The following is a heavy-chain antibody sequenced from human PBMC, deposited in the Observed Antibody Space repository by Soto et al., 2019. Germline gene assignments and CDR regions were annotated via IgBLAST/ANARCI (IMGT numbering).Heavy chain of an antibody. Sequence: EVQLVESGGGLVKPGGSLRLSCAASGFTFSSYSMNWVRQAPGKGLEWVSSISSSSSYIYYADSVKGRFTISRDNAKNSLYLQMNSLRAEDTAVYYCARDEPQTWDIVVVPAVLGGMDVWGQGTTVTVSS. V-gene: IGHV3-21*01. CDR1: GFTFSSYS. J-gene: IGHJ6*02. CDR2: ISSSSSYI. CDR3: ARDEPQTWDIVVVPAVLGGMDV. D-gene: IGHD2-2*01.